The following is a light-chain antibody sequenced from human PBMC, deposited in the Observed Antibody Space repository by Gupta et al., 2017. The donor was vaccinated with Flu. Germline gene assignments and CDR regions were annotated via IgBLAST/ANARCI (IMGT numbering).Light chain of an antibody. V-gene: IGKV1-9*01. CDR3: QQLKSYIS. J-gene: IGKJ3*01. CDR1: QDISDY. CDR2: GAS. Sequence: DIQLTQSPSLLSASVGDRVIISCRASQDISDYLAWYQQKPGKAPKLLMYGASTLQSGVPSRFSGGGSGTEFTLTSSRRQHEDFANYYWQQLKSYISFGHGTKVDIK.